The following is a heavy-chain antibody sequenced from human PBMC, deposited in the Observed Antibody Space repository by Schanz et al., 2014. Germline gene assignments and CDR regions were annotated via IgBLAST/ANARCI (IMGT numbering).Heavy chain of an antibody. CDR2: MNESHSTI. Sequence: EVQLVESGGGVVRPGGSLRLSCAASGFSFSSYAMGWVRQARGKGLEWVSAMNESHSTIYYADSVRGRFTISRDNAENTLFLQMNSLRAEDTAVYYCARKVVATIGGYYDNWGQGTLVIVSS. V-gene: IGHV3-23*04. CDR3: ARKVVATIGGYYDN. D-gene: IGHD5-12*01. CDR1: GFSFSSYA. J-gene: IGHJ4*02.